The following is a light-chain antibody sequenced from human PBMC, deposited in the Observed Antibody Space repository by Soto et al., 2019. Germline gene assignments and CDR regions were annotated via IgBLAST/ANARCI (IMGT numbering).Light chain of an antibody. CDR1: QSVSSY. CDR3: QQRSNWPAVT. J-gene: IGKJ3*01. V-gene: IGKV3-11*01. Sequence: ELVLTQSPATLSLSPGERATLSCRASQSVSSYLAWYQQKPGQAPRLLIYDASSRATGIPARFSGSGSGTDFTLTISSLEPEDFAVYYCQQRSNWPAVTFGPGTKVDI. CDR2: DAS.